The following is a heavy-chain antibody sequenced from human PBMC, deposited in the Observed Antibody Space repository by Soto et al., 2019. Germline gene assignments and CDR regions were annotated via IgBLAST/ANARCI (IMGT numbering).Heavy chain of an antibody. V-gene: IGHV3-7*04. Sequence: VQLVQSGAEVKKPGASVKVSCKASGFTFSSYWMSWVRQAPGKGLEWVANIKQDGSEKYYVDSVKGRFTISRDNAKNSLYLQVNSLRAEDTAVYYCGRGAGIGEYGGQGTLVTVSS. CDR2: IKQDGSEK. D-gene: IGHD3-10*01. CDR3: GRGAGIGEY. J-gene: IGHJ4*02. CDR1: GFTFSSYW.